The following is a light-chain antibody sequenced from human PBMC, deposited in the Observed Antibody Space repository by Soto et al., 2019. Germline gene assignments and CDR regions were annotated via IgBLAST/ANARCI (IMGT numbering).Light chain of an antibody. J-gene: IGKJ5*01. CDR1: QSIGSY. Sequence: DLQMTQSPSSLSASVGDRVTITCRASQSIGSYLNWYQQKARKAPKLLNYGASSLQSGVPSRFSGNEFGTDFTLTISRLQPEDFATYYCQQSLSTPVLGTLGQGTRLEI. V-gene: IGKV1-39*01. CDR3: QQSLSTPVLGT. CDR2: GAS.